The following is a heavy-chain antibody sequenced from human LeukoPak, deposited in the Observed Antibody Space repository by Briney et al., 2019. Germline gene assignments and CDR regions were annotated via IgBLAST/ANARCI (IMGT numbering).Heavy chain of an antibody. J-gene: IGHJ5*02. CDR3: ARVAHYYDSSGPYTPVDWFDP. CDR1: GGSISSYY. V-gene: IGHV4-59*08. CDR2: TYYSGST. D-gene: IGHD3-22*01. Sequence: SETLSLTCTVSGGSISSYYWSWLRQPPGKGLEWIGYTYYSGSTNYNPSLKSRVTISVDTSKNQFSLKLSSVTAADTAVYYCARVAHYYDSSGPYTPVDWFDPWGQGTLVTVSS.